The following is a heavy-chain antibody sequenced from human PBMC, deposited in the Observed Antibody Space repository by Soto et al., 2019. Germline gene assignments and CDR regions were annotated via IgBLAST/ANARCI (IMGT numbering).Heavy chain of an antibody. J-gene: IGHJ4*02. V-gene: IGHV3-30-3*01. Sequence: GGSLRLSCAASGFTFSSYAMHWVRQAPGKGLEWVAVISYDGSNKYYADSVKGRFTISRDNSKNTLYLQMNSPRAEDTAVYYCARDRDRSSSQRFDYWGQGTLVTVSS. CDR1: GFTFSSYA. D-gene: IGHD6-6*01. CDR2: ISYDGSNK. CDR3: ARDRDRSSSQRFDY.